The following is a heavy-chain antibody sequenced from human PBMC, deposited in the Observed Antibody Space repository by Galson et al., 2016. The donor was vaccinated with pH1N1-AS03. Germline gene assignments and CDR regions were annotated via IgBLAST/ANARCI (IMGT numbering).Heavy chain of an antibody. J-gene: IGHJ6*02. D-gene: IGHD2-2*01. CDR2: FYPSDSDA. CDR1: GYLFTNYW. CDR3: ARHREYQVLSSTMDV. V-gene: IGHV5-51*01. Sequence: QSGAEVKQPGESLRISCKTSGYLFTNYWIGWVRQMPGKGLEWMGIFYPSDSDARYSPSFQGQVTISVDESSGTAYLQWSSLKASDTAIYYCARHREYQVLSSTMDVWGQGTTVTVSS.